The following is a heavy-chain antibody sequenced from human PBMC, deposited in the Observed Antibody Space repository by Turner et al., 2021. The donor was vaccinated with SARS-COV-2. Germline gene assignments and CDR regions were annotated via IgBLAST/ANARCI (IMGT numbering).Heavy chain of an antibody. CDR1: GLTVSSNY. D-gene: IGHD6-13*01. J-gene: IGHJ5*02. Sequence: EVQLVESGGGLVQPGGSLRLSCAASGLTVSSNYMSWARQAPGKGLEWVAVSDSGGSTYYADSVKGRFTITRDNTKNTLYLQMNSLRAEDTAVYYCAREAAAGNFHGWFDPWGQGTLVTVSS. CDR3: AREAAAGNFHGWFDP. CDR2: SDSGGST. V-gene: IGHV3-66*01.